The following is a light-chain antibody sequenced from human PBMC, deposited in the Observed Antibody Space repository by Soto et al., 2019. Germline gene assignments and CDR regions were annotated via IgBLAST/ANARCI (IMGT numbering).Light chain of an antibody. CDR3: QQYGSSPIT. Sequence: EIVLTQSPGTLSLSPGESATLLCRASQFVSSRYLAWYQQNPGQAPSLLIYGASSRATGIPARFSGSGSGTDFTLTITPLEPEDFAVYFCQQYGSSPITFGQGTRLEIK. CDR1: QFVSSRY. V-gene: IGKV3-20*01. J-gene: IGKJ5*01. CDR2: GAS.